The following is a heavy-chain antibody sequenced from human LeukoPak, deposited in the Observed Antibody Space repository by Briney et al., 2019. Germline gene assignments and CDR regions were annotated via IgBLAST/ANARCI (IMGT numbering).Heavy chain of an antibody. CDR1: GYTFTSYG. CDR2: ISAYNDDT. D-gene: IGHD2-2*01. CDR3: ARSSSTSCDYFDY. V-gene: IGHV1-18*01. Sequence: ASVKVSCKASGYTFTSYGITWVRQAPGQGLEWLGWISAYNDDTNYVHKFQGRVTMTTDTSTSTAYMELRSLRSDNTAVYYCARSSSTSCDYFDYWGQGTLVTVSS. J-gene: IGHJ4*02.